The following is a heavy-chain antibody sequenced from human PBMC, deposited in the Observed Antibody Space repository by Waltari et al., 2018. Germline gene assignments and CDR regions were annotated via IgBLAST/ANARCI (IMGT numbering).Heavy chain of an antibody. CDR2: ISYDGRNK. CDR3: ARGVYGYGIDY. J-gene: IGHJ4*02. CDR1: GFTFSSYA. D-gene: IGHD4-17*01. Sequence: QLQLVESGGGVVQPGRSLSLSCAASGFTFSSYAMPWVRQAPGKGLECVAVISYDGRNKYYADSVKDRFTISRDNSKNTLYLQMNSLRAEDTAVYYCARGVYGYGIDYWGQGTLVTVSS. V-gene: IGHV3-30-3*01.